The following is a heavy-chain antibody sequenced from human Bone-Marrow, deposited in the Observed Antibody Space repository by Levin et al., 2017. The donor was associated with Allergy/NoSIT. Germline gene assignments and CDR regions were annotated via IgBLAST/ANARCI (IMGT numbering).Heavy chain of an antibody. CDR2: IYPGDSDT. CDR3: ASPSHYYGDYPFYYYGMDV. CDR1: GYSFTSYW. Sequence: GGSLRLSCKGSGYSFTSYWIGWVRQMPGKGLEWMGIIYPGDSDTRYSPSFQGQVTISADKSISTAYLQWSSLKASDTAMYYCASPSHYYGDYPFYYYGMDVWGQGTTVTVSS. D-gene: IGHD4-17*01. J-gene: IGHJ6*02. V-gene: IGHV5-51*01.